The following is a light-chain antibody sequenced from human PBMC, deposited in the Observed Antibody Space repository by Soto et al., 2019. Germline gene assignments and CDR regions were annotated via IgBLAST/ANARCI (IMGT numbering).Light chain of an antibody. J-gene: IGKJ1*01. Sequence: DIQMTQSPSTLSASVGDRVTITCRASQSISSWLAWYQQKPGKAPKILIYDASSLESGVPSRFSGSGSGTEFTLTISSLQPDDFATYYCQQYNSYSRTFVEGTKVEIK. V-gene: IGKV1-5*01. CDR1: QSISSW. CDR2: DAS. CDR3: QQYNSYSRT.